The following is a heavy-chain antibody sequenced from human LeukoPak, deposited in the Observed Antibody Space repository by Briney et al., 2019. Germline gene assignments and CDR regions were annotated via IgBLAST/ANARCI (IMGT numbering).Heavy chain of an antibody. D-gene: IGHD5-24*01. CDR1: GFTFSDYY. Sequence: GGSLRLSCAASGFTFSDYYMSWIRQAPGKGLEWVSYISRSGSTIYYADSVKGRFTISRDNAKDSLYLQMNSLRAEDTAVYYCARDGYNSHFDYWGQGTLVTVSS. J-gene: IGHJ4*02. CDR3: ARDGYNSHFDY. CDR2: ISRSGSTI. V-gene: IGHV3-11*04.